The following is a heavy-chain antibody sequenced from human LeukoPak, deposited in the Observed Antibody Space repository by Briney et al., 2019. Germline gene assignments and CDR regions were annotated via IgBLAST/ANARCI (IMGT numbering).Heavy chain of an antibody. CDR2: IKQDRSEK. V-gene: IGHV3-7*05. CDR3: AREAGIPPNRQQWATSVDQ. D-gene: IGHD5-18*01. CDR1: GFTLRKYL. Sequence: PGGSLRLSCAASGFTLRKYLLSWVRQAPAKELEWVANIKQDRSEKYHVGSVRGRITISRDNAKNSLYMQMNSLRDEETALYYCAREAGIPPNRQQWATSVDQWGQGTLVTVSS. J-gene: IGHJ4*02.